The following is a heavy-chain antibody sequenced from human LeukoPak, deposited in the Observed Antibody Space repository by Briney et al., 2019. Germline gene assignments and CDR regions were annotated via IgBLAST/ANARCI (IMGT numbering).Heavy chain of an antibody. Sequence: GGSLRLSCAASGFKFSSFGMHWVRQAPGKGLDWVASIRFDGNNKYYSDSVKGRFTISRDNSKNTLFLQMDSLRPEDTSIYYCAKVLLLLSSWDDVFESWGQGTMVTVSS. J-gene: IGHJ3*02. D-gene: IGHD6-13*01. V-gene: IGHV3-30*02. CDR1: GFKFSSFG. CDR2: IRFDGNNK. CDR3: AKVLLLLSSWDDVFES.